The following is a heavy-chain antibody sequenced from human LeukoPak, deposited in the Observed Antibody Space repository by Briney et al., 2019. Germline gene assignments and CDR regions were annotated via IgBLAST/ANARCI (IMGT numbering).Heavy chain of an antibody. V-gene: IGHV3-23*01. Sequence: GGSLRLSCAASGFTFSSYAMSWVRQAPGKGLVWVSAISGSGGSTYYADSVKGRFAISRDNSKNTLYLQMNSLRAEDTAVYYCAKEVYYYGSGSYYNAIDYWGQGTLVTVSS. CDR3: AKEVYYYGSGSYYNAIDY. J-gene: IGHJ4*02. CDR1: GFTFSSYA. CDR2: ISGSGGST. D-gene: IGHD3-10*01.